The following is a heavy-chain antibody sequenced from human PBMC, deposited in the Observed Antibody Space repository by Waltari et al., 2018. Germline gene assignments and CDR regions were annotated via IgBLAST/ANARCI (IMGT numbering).Heavy chain of an antibody. CDR2: IRHPGST. CDR3: TRGGNYDFWSHRPFVDP. D-gene: IGHD3-3*01. Sequence: QVQLQQWGAGLLGPSETLSLTCAVYGASFSDYYWGWVRQPPGKGLEWIGQIRHPGSTNYNPSLKSRVTISIDTPRSQFSLRLSSVTAADTALYCWTRGGNYDFWSHRPFVDPWGQGTLVTVSS. J-gene: IGHJ5*02. CDR1: GASFSDYY. V-gene: IGHV4-34*01.